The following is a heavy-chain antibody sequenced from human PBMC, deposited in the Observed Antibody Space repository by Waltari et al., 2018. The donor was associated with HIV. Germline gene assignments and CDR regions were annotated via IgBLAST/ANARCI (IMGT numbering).Heavy chain of an antibody. CDR3: ARGGGLLGAFDI. CDR1: GFTFSSYW. D-gene: IGHD2-15*01. J-gene: IGHJ3*02. V-gene: IGHV3-74*01. Sequence: EVQLVESGGGLVQPGGSLRLSCAASGFTFSSYWMHWVRQAPGKGLVWVARINSEGSSTSYADSVKGRFTISRDNAKNTLYLQMNSLRAEDTAVYYCARGGGLLGAFDIWGQGTMVTVSS. CDR2: INSEGSST.